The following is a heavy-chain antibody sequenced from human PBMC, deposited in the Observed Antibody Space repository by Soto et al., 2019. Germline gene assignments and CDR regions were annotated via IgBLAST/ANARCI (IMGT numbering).Heavy chain of an antibody. CDR3: TTSHSIRFLEWFELSPNWFDP. CDR1: GFTFSNAW. V-gene: IGHV3-15*01. D-gene: IGHD3-3*01. Sequence: GGSLRLSCAASGFTFSNAWMSWVRQAPGKGLEWVGRIKSKTDGGTTDYAAPVKGRFTISRDDSKNTLYLQMNSLKTEDTAVYYCTTSHSIRFLEWFELSPNWFDPWGQGTLVTVSS. J-gene: IGHJ5*02. CDR2: IKSKTDGGTT.